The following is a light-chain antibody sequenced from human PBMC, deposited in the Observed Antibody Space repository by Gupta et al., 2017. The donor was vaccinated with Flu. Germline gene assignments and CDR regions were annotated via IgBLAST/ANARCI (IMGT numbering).Light chain of an antibody. CDR1: SSDVGGYNY. J-gene: IGLJ3*02. CDR2: EVS. V-gene: IGLV2-14*01. Sequence: QSALTQPASVSGSPGQSITISCTGTSSDVGGYNYVSWYQQHPGKAPKLMIYEVSNRPSGVSNRFSGSKSGNTASLTISGRQAEDEADYYCSSYTSSSLGVFGGGTKVTVL. CDR3: SSYTSSSLGV.